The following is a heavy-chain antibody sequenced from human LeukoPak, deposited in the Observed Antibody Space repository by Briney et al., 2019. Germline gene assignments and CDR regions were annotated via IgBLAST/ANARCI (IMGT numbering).Heavy chain of an antibody. CDR3: AAGTTGGWSEPFDY. CDR2: IKQDGSEK. J-gene: IGHJ4*02. D-gene: IGHD6-19*01. V-gene: IGHV3-7*01. CDR1: GFTFSSYW. Sequence: GGSLRLSCAASGFTFSSYWMSWVRQAPGKGLEWVANIKQDGSEKYYVDPVKGRFTISRDNAKNSLYLQMNSLRAEDTAVYYCAAGTTGGWSEPFDYWGQGTLVTVSS.